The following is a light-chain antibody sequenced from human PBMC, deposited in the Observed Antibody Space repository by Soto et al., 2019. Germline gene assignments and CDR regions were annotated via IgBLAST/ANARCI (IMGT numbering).Light chain of an antibody. CDR2: EVT. CDR3: CSYAGRYTYV. CDR1: SSDVGGYNS. J-gene: IGLJ1*01. Sequence: QSALTQPASVSGSPGQSITISCTGTSSDVGGYNSVSWYQQHPGKAPKLVIYEVTNRPSGISNRFSGSKSGNTASLTISGLQAEDEADYYCCSYAGRYTYVFGTGTKVTVL. V-gene: IGLV2-14*01.